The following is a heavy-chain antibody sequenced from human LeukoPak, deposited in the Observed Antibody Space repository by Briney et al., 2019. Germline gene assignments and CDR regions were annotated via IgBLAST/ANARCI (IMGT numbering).Heavy chain of an antibody. CDR2: ISSGSSLI. CDR1: GSTLRGYS. V-gene: IGHV3-48*01. Sequence: GGSLRLSCVASGSTLRGYSMNWVRQAPGKGLEWVSYISSGSSLIHYADSVKGRFTISRDNSKNTLYLQMNSLRAEDTAVYYCARDGTGGLDYWGQGTLVTVSS. J-gene: IGHJ4*02. CDR3: ARDGTGGLDY. D-gene: IGHD7-27*01.